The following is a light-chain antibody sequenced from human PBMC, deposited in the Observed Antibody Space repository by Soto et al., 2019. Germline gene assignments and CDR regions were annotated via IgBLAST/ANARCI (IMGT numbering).Light chain of an antibody. V-gene: IGKV1-5*01. CDR3: QQYHSYWT. CDR1: QSISSW. CDR2: AAS. J-gene: IGKJ1*01. Sequence: DIQMTQSPSTLSASVGHRVTISCRASQSISSWLAWYQQKPGKAPKLLIYAASSLQSGVPSRFSGSGSGTDFTLTISSLQTDDFSTYYCQQYHSYWTFGQGTKVDI.